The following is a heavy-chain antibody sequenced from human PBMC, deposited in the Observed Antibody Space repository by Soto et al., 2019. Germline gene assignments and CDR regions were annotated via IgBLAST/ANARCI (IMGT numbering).Heavy chain of an antibody. CDR2: ISRSSSTI. J-gene: IGHJ3*02. D-gene: IGHD2-8*01. V-gene: IGHV3-48*01. Sequence: EVQLVESGGDLVQPGGSLRLSCAASGFTFSTYSMNWVRQAPGKGLEWVSYISRSSSTIYYADSVKGRFTISRDNAKNSLYLKMNSLRAEDTAVYYCARDVLFIRYAFDIWGQGTMVTVSS. CDR3: ARDVLFIRYAFDI. CDR1: GFTFSTYS.